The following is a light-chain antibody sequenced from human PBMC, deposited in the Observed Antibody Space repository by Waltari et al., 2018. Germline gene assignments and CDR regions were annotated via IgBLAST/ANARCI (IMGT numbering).Light chain of an antibody. CDR2: DDS. CDR1: NIGRKI. Sequence: SYVLTQPPSVSVAPGETARITCGGDNIGRKIVHWYQQKSGQAPLLVIYDDSDRPSGIPERFSGSNSANTATLTISRVEAGDEADYFCHLWDSDNYRRVFGGGTKLTV. CDR3: HLWDSDNYRRV. J-gene: IGLJ3*02. V-gene: IGLV3-21*04.